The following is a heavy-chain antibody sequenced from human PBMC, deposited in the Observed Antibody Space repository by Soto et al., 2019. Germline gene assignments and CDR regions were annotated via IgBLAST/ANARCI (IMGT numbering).Heavy chain of an antibody. D-gene: IGHD3-16*01. CDR1: GGSISSGGYY. Sequence: QVQLQESGPGLVKPSQTLSLTCTVSGGSISSGGYYWSWIRQHPGKGLEWIGYIYYSGSTYYNPSLKSRVTISVDTSKNQFSLKLSSVTAADTAVYYCARSSYDAADIGAFDIWGQGTMVTVSS. CDR2: IYYSGST. CDR3: ARSSYDAADIGAFDI. V-gene: IGHV4-31*03. J-gene: IGHJ3*02.